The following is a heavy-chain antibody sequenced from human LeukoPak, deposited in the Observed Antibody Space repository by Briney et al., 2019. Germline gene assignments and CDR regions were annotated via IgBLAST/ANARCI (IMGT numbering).Heavy chain of an antibody. Sequence: ASVKVSCKASGYTFTSYDINWVRQATGQGLEWMGWMNPNSGNTGYAQKFQGRVTMTRNTSISTAYMELSSLRSEDTAVYYCARVRGYYSSGWQPYYYYGMDVWGQGTTVTVSS. D-gene: IGHD6-19*01. J-gene: IGHJ6*02. CDR3: ARVRGYYSSGWQPYYYYGMDV. CDR2: MNPNSGNT. V-gene: IGHV1-8*01. CDR1: GYTFTSYD.